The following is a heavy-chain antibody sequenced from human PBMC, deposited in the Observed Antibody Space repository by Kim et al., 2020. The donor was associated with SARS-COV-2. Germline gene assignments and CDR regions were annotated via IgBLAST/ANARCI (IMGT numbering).Heavy chain of an antibody. CDR2: IYYSGST. J-gene: IGHJ5*02. CDR3: ARAMGITIFGVVIVNWFDP. Sequence: SETLSLTCTVSGGSISSGGYYWSWIRQHPGKGLEWIGYIYYSGSTYYNPSLKSRVTISVDTSKNQFSLKLISVTAADTAVYYCARAMGITIFGVVIVNWFDPWGQGTLVTVFS. CDR1: GGSISSGGYY. D-gene: IGHD3-3*01. V-gene: IGHV4-31*03.